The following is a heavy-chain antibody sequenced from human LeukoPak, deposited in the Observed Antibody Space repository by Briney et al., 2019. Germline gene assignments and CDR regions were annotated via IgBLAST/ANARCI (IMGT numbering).Heavy chain of an antibody. CDR2: IIPIVGIA. CDR1: GGTFSRYA. J-gene: IGHJ4*02. CDR3: ARDTPYGVDPKGDY. Sequence: SVKVSCKASGGTFSRYAISWVRQAPGQGLEWMGRIIPIVGIANYAQKFQGRVTITADESTSTAYMELSSLRSEDTAVYYCARDTPYGVDPKGDYWGQGTLVTVSS. D-gene: IGHD2-8*01. V-gene: IGHV1-69*04.